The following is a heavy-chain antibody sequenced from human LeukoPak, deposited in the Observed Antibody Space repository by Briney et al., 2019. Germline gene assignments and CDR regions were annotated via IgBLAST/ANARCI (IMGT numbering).Heavy chain of an antibody. D-gene: IGHD1-26*01. V-gene: IGHV3-30*04. CDR1: GFTFSSYA. J-gene: IGHJ4*02. Sequence: GALRLSCAASGFTFSSYAMHWVRQAPGKGLEWVTFIQKDGGSKFYADSVKGRFTISRDNSKKTVYLQMSSLRAEDTAVYYCATSVKWESAYWGQGTLVTVSS. CDR2: IQKDGGSK. CDR3: ATSVKWESAY.